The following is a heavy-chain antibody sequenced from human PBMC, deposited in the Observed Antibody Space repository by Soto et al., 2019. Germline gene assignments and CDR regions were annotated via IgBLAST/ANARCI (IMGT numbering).Heavy chain of an antibody. CDR1: GGKISSYD. D-gene: IGHD5-18*01. Sequence: SETLSLTSTVSGGKISSYDWSWIRQPPGKGLEWIGYIYYSGSTNYNPSLKSRVTISVDTSKNQFSLKLSSVTAADTAVYYCASSGYSYGFQTFDYWGQGTLVTVSS. V-gene: IGHV4-59*08. J-gene: IGHJ4*02. CDR3: ASSGYSYGFQTFDY. CDR2: IYYSGST.